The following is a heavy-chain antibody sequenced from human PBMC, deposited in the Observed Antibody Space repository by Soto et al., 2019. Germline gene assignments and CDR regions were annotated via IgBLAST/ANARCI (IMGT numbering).Heavy chain of an antibody. Sequence: PGGSLRLSCAASGLTVTSKKYVAWVRHAPGKALEWVSALYDVDRSFSSYSMKARFSTSSDSSKTTVYLQMNDLRPADTTASYFASWHEREHAYEVGGQGTTVTISS. V-gene: IGHV3-66*01. D-gene: IGHD1-1*01. CDR3: ASWHEREHAYEV. CDR1: GLTVTSKKY. J-gene: IGHJ6*02. CDR2: LYDVDRS.